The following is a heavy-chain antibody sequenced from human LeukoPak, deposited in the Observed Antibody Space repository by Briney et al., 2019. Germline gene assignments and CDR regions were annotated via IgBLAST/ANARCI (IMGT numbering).Heavy chain of an antibody. CDR2: INPSGGGT. J-gene: IGHJ4*02. V-gene: IGHV1-46*01. D-gene: IGHD4-11*01. CDR1: GYTFINYY. Sequence: ASVKVSCKASGYTFINYYIHWVRQAPGQGFEWVGLINPSGGGTSYAQKFQGRVSMTRDTSTGTVYMDLSSLRSGDTAVYYCARGPSDYTWAWFDYWGQGTLVTVSS. CDR3: ARGPSDYTWAWFDY.